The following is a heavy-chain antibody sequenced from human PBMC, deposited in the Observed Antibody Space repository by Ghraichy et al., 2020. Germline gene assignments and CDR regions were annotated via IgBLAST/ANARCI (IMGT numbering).Heavy chain of an antibody. V-gene: IGHV3-73*01. J-gene: IGHJ4*02. D-gene: IGHD2-15*01. CDR2: IKSKANSYAT. Sequence: GGSLRLSCAASGFTFSASTIHWVRQASGKGLEWVGRIKSKANSYATVYAASLKGRFTISRDDSKNTAYLQMNSLRAEDTAVYYCAKDVGEYCSGDRCYPRGHFDHWGQGTLAIVSP. CDR3: AKDVGEYCSGDRCYPRGHFDH. CDR1: GFTFSAST.